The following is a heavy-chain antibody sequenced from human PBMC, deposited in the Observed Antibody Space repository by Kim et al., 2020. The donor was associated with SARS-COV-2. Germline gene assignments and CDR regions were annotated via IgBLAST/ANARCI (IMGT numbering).Heavy chain of an antibody. CDR2: IIPILGIA. J-gene: IGHJ5*02. V-gene: IGHV1-69*04. Sequence: SVKVSCKASGGTFSSYAISWVRQAPGQGLEWMGRIIPILGIANYAQKFQGRVTITADKSTSTAYMELSSLRSEDTAVYYCARGPVVVAATDWFDPWGQGTLVTVSS. CDR1: GGTFSSYA. CDR3: ARGPVVVAATDWFDP. D-gene: IGHD2-15*01.